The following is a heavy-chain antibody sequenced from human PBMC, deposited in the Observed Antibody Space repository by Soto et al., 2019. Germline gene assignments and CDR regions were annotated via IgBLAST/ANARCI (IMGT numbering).Heavy chain of an antibody. Sequence: SAEVSCKASVGTFSSYAISWVRQALGQGLEWMGGIIPIFGTANYAQKFQGRVTITADESTSTAYMELSSLRSEDTAVYYCARDTAMVRVRAFDIWGQGTMVTVSS. CDR2: IIPIFGTA. CDR1: VGTFSSYA. D-gene: IGHD5-18*01. J-gene: IGHJ3*02. V-gene: IGHV1-69*13. CDR3: ARDTAMVRVRAFDI.